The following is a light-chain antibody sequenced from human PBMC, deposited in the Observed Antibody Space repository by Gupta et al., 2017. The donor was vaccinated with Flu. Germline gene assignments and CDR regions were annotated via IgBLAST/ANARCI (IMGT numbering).Light chain of an antibody. V-gene: IGLV1-40*01. CDR2: GNS. CDR3: QSYDSSLYVV. Sequence: QSVLTQPPSVSGVPGQRVTISCTWSSSNIGAGYDVHWYQQLPGTAPKLLIYGNSNRPSGVPDRFSGSKSGTSASLAITGLQAEDEADYYCQSYDSSLYVVFGGGTKLTVL. CDR1: SSNIGAGYD. J-gene: IGLJ2*01.